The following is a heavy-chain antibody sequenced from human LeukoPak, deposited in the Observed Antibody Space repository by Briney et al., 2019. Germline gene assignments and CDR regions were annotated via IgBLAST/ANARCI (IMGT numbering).Heavy chain of an antibody. D-gene: IGHD3-3*01. J-gene: IGHJ5*02. CDR2: ISSSGGTI. V-gene: IGHV3-48*03. CDR1: GFTFSSYE. Sequence: PGGSLRLSCAASGFTFSSYEMNWVRQAPGKGLEWVSYISSSGGTIYYADSVKGRFTISRDNAKNSLYLQMNSLRAEDTAVYYCAREDYDFWSGYNWFDPWGQGTLVTVSS. CDR3: AREDYDFWSGYNWFDP.